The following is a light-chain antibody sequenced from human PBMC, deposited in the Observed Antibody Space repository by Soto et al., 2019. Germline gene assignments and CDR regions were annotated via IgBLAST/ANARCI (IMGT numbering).Light chain of an antibody. CDR2: GAT. Sequence: EVVLTQSPGTLSLSPGARATLSCRASQSVAGSYLAWYQQKPGQAPRLLFYGATSRATGIPDRFSGSGSGTDFTLTISTLEPDDFAVYYCHQFGNSPQTFGQGTKLEI. J-gene: IGKJ1*01. CDR3: HQFGNSPQT. CDR1: QSVAGSY. V-gene: IGKV3-20*01.